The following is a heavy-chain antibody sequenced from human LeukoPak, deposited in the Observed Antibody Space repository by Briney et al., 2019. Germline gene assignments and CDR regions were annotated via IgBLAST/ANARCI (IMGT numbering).Heavy chain of an antibody. CDR1: GGSISSGGYS. CDR3: ARDAGTVAGTFDY. D-gene: IGHD6-19*01. Sequence: SETLSLTCAVSGGSISSGGYSWSWIRQPPGKGLEWIGYIYHSGSTYYNPSLKSRVTISVDRSKNQFSLKLSSVTAADTAVYYCARDAGTVAGTFDYWGQGTLVTVSS. V-gene: IGHV4-30-2*01. J-gene: IGHJ4*02. CDR2: IYHSGST.